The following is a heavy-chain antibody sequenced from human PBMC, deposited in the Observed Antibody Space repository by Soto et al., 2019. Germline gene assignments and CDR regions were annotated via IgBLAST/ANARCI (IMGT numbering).Heavy chain of an antibody. Sequence: SLRLSCAASGFTFSSYGMHWVRQAPGKGLEWVAVIWYDGSNKYYADSVKGRFTISRDNSKNTLYLQMNSLRAEDTAVYYCARGKPYSNYYYYYGMDVWGQGTTVTVSS. CDR1: GFTFSSYG. V-gene: IGHV3-33*01. CDR2: IWYDGSNK. CDR3: ARGKPYSNYYYYYGMDV. D-gene: IGHD4-4*01. J-gene: IGHJ6*02.